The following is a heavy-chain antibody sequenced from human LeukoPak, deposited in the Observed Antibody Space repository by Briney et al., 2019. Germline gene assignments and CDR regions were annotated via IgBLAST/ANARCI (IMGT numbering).Heavy chain of an antibody. Sequence: GGSLRLSCAASGFIFSSYAMSWVRQAPGKGLEWVSAISGSGGSTYYADSVKGRFTISGDNSKNTLYLQMNSLRAEDTAVYYCARDFFGSFDYWGQGTLVTVSS. CDR2: ISGSGGST. CDR3: ARDFFGSFDY. V-gene: IGHV3-23*01. CDR1: GFIFSSYA. D-gene: IGHD3-3*01. J-gene: IGHJ4*02.